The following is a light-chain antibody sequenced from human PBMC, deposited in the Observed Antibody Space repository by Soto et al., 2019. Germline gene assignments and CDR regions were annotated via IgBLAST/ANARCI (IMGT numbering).Light chain of an antibody. V-gene: IGKV2-28*01. Sequence: DIVMTQSPLSLPVTPGEPASISCRSSQSLLHSNGYNYLDWYLQKPGQSPQLLIYLGSNRASGVPDRFSGSGSGTDFTVKISRVEAEDVGVYYCMQALQTAWTFGQGTKVDIK. CDR3: MQALQTAWT. CDR2: LGS. CDR1: QSLLHSNGYNY. J-gene: IGKJ1*01.